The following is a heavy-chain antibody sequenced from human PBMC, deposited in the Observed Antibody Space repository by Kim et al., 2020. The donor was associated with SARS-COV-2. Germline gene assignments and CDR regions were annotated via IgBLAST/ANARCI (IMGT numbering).Heavy chain of an antibody. D-gene: IGHD1-26*01. J-gene: IGHJ4*02. CDR3: ARDVWEGGFDY. CDR2: K. Sequence: KYYGEHVKRRFTSSRDHSKNTLYLQMNSLRAEDTAVYYCARDVWEGGFDYWGQGTLDTVSS. V-gene: IGHV3-33*01.